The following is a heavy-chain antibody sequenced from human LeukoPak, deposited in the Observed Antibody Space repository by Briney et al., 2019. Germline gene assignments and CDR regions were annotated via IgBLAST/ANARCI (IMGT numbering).Heavy chain of an antibody. V-gene: IGHV3-43*01. Sequence: GGSLRLSCAASGFRFNDYTMHWVRQAPGKGLEWVSLINWDGGSTLYADSVKGRFTISRDNSKYSLCLQMNSLRAEDTALYYCAKGPGAAVGKRYIQHWGQGTLVTVSS. CDR1: GFRFNDYT. CDR3: AKGPGAAVGKRYIQH. J-gene: IGHJ1*01. CDR2: INWDGGST. D-gene: IGHD6-13*01.